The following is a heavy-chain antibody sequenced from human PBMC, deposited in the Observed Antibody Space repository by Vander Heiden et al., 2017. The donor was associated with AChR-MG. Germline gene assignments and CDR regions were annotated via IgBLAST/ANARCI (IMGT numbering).Heavy chain of an antibody. D-gene: IGHD2-21*01. Sequence: QVLLQESGPGLVMPSETLSLTCTVSDASISDFNWSWIRQPPGKGLEWVGYLHHTGSTDSNPTLNSRASILLDTSKKTCFLRLTSVTAADTAVYYCARAEVVVVPRAFFTAVVPEAFDVWGQGKMVTVSS. J-gene: IGHJ3*01. CDR3: ARAEVVVVPRAFFTAVVPEAFDV. CDR1: DASISDFN. CDR2: LHHTGST. V-gene: IGHV4-59*01.